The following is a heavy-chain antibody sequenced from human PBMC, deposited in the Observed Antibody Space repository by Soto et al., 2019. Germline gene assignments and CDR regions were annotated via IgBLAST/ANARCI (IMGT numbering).Heavy chain of an antibody. Sequence: QVQLVQSGAEVKEPGSSVKVSCKASGGGNLRDYRTTWVRRAPGQGLEWMGGIIPKLGSANYAQNFQGRVTVTADESTNTVYMELRSLRSDDTADYYCARGGDGYNGGAVYWGKGTPVTVSS. V-gene: IGHV1-69*01. J-gene: IGHJ4*02. CDR1: GGGNLRDYR. CDR2: IIPKLGSA. D-gene: IGHD2-21*01. CDR3: ARGGDGYNGGAVY.